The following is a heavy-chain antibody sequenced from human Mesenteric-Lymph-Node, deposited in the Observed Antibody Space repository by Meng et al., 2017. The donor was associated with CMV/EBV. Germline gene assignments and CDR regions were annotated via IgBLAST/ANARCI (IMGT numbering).Heavy chain of an antibody. CDR1: GFTFSSYA. CDR3: AKDPSSSSGWYFDL. J-gene: IGHJ2*01. V-gene: IGHV3-23*03. D-gene: IGHD6-13*01. Sequence: ASGFTFSSYARSWVRQAPGKGLECVSVIYSGGSSTYYADSVKDRFTISRDNSKNTLYLQMNSLRAEDTAVYYCAKDPSSSSGWYFDLWGRGTLVTVSS. CDR2: IYSGGSST.